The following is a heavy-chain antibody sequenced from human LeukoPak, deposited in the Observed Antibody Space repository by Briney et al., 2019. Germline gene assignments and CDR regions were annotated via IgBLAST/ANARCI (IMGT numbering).Heavy chain of an antibody. D-gene: IGHD3-3*01. Sequence: ASVKVSCKASGYTFTSYGISWVRQAPGRGLEWMGWISVYNGNTKYVQKFQGRVTMTTDTSTRTAYMELRSLRSDDPAVYYCARHTGSLYDFWSGYIDYWGQGTLVTVSS. CDR1: GYTFTSYG. J-gene: IGHJ4*02. CDR2: ISVYNGNT. CDR3: ARHTGSLYDFWSGYIDY. V-gene: IGHV1-18*01.